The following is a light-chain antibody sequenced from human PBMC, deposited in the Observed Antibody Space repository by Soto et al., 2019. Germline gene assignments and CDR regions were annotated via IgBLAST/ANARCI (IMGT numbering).Light chain of an antibody. V-gene: IGKV2-28*01. CDR3: MQALQNPRV. J-gene: IGKJ3*01. CDR1: QSLLQNNGYNY. CDR2: LAS. Sequence: DIVMTQSPLSLPVTPGEPASISCRSSQSLLQNNGYNYLDWYLQRPGQSPQLLIYLASNRDSGVPDRFSGSGSGTDFTLKISRVEAEDVGVYYCMQALQNPRVFGPGTKVDIK.